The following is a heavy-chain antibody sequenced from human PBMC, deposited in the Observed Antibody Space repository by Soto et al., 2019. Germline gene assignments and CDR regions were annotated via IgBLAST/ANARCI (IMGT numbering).Heavy chain of an antibody. CDR2: ISRTGGRT. CDR3: ATYDFWRFDY. Sequence: EVRLLQSGGGLVQPGGSLRLSCAASGFNFSGSSMSWVRQAPGKGLHWVSGISRTGGRTFYTDSVKGRFTISRDNSDNTLHLQRNRLRVEDTALYYCATYDFWRFDYWGQGIVVTVSS. J-gene: IGHJ4*02. V-gene: IGHV3-23*01. CDR1: GFNFSGSS. D-gene: IGHD3-3*01.